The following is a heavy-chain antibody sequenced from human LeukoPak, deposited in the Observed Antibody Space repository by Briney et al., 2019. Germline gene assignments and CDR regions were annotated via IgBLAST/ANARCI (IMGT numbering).Heavy chain of an antibody. J-gene: IGHJ6*02. CDR3: ARGGEYCSGGSCYSGYYYYGMDI. V-gene: IGHV1-69*13. D-gene: IGHD2-15*01. CDR1: GGTFGSYA. Sequence: SVKVSCKASGGTFGSYAISWVRQAPGQGLEWMGGIIPIFGTANYAQKFQGRVTITADESTSTAYMELSSLRSEDTAVYYCARGGEYCSGGSCYSGYYYYGMDIWGQGTTVTVSS. CDR2: IIPIFGTA.